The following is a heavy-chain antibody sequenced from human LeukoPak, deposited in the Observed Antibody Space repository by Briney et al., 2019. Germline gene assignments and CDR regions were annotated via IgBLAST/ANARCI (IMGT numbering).Heavy chain of an antibody. CDR1: GGSMSSYY. CDR3: ARLGRRQQLALN. J-gene: IGHJ4*02. D-gene: IGHD6-13*01. CDR2: IYTSEHT. Sequence: SETLSLTCTVSGGSMSSYYWSWIRQPAGKGLEWIGRIYTSEHTNYNPSLKSRVTISVDTSKNQFSLKLSSVTAADTAVYYCARLGRRQQLALNWGQGTLATVSS. V-gene: IGHV4-4*07.